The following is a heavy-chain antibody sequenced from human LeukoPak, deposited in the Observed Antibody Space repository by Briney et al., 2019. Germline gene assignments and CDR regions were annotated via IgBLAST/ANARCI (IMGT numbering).Heavy chain of an antibody. V-gene: IGHV4-39*07. D-gene: IGHD3-10*01. CDR2: IYYSGST. CDR3: ARGRITMVRGVIEFDY. J-gene: IGHJ4*02. CDR1: GGSISSSSYY. Sequence: SETLSLTCTVSGGSISSSSYYWGWIRQPPGKGLEWIGSIYYSGSTYYNPSLKSRVTISVDTSKNQFSLKLSSVTAADTAVYYCARGRITMVRGVIEFDYWGQGTLVTVSS.